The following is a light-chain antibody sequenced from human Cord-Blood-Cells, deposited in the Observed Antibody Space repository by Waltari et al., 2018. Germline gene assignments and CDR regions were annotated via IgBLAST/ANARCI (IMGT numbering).Light chain of an antibody. CDR3: CSYAGSSTV. CDR2: EGS. J-gene: IGLJ3*02. V-gene: IGLV2-23*01. CDR1: SSDVGSYNL. Sequence: QSALTQPASVSGSPGQSITISCTGTSSDVGSYNLVSWYQQHPGKAPKLIIYEGSKRPLGVSKRFSGSKSGNTASLTIAGLQAEDEADYYCCSYAGSSTVFGGGTKLTVL.